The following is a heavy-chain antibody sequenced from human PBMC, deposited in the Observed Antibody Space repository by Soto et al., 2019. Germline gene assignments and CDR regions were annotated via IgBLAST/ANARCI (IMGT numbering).Heavy chain of an antibody. D-gene: IGHD3-22*01. CDR2: IYYSGST. CDR1: GGPINTAGYY. Sequence: SETLSLTCTVSGGPINTAGYYCNWVRHNPGKGLEWVGSIYYSGSTYYNPSLKSRVTISVDTSKNQFSLKLSSVTAADTAVYYCARHRRRPPYYYDSSGYYYRNFDFDYWGQGTLVTVSS. J-gene: IGHJ4*02. CDR3: ARHRRRPPYYYDSSGYYYRNFDFDY. V-gene: IGHV4-39*01.